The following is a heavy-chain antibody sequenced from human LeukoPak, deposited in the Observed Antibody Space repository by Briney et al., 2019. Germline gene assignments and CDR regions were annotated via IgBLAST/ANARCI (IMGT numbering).Heavy chain of an antibody. J-gene: IGHJ5*02. CDR3: ERVSATAWFDP. Sequence: SETLSLTCTVSGGSISSYYWRWVGQPPGKGLEWIGCIYYSGSTNYNPSLNSRVTISVDTSKNQFSLKLNSVTAADTAVYYCERVSATAWFDPWGQGTLVTVSS. CDR1: GGSISSYY. CDR2: IYYSGST. V-gene: IGHV4-59*01. D-gene: IGHD2-15*01.